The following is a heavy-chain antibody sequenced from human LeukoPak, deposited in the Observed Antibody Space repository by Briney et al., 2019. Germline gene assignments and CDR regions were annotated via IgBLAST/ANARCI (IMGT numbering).Heavy chain of an antibody. Sequence: GASVKVSCKASGYTFTSYDINWVRQATGQGLEWMGWMDPNSGNTGYAQKFQGRVTMTRNTSISTAYMELSSLRSEDTAVYYCATRRAVRGKKTNYYYYMDVWGKGTTVTVSS. D-gene: IGHD3-10*01. V-gene: IGHV1-8*01. CDR3: ATRRAVRGKKTNYYYYMDV. J-gene: IGHJ6*03. CDR2: MDPNSGNT. CDR1: GYTFTSYD.